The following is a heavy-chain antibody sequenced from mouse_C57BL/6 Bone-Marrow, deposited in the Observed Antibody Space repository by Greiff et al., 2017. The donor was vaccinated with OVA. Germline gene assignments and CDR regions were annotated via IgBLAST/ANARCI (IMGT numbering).Heavy chain of an antibody. D-gene: IGHD1-1*01. CDR3: ARVYYYGSSRSRYWYFDV. J-gene: IGHJ1*03. Sequence: VQLKESGAELMKPGASVKLSCKATGYTFTGYWIEWVKQRPGHGLEWIGEILPGSGSTNYNEKFKGKATFTADTSSNTAYMQLSSLTTEDSAIYYCARVYYYGSSRSRYWYFDVWGTGTTVTVSS. CDR1: GYTFTGYW. V-gene: IGHV1-9*01. CDR2: ILPGSGST.